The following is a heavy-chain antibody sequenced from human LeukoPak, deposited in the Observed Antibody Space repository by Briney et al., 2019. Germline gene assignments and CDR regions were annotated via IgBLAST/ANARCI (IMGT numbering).Heavy chain of an antibody. V-gene: IGHV3-30*03. CDR1: GFTFSSYW. D-gene: IGHD4-17*01. CDR2: ISYDGSNK. Sequence: QAGGSLRLSCAASGFTFSSYWMHWVRQAPGKGLEWVAVISYDGSNKYYADSVKGRFTISRDNSQNTLYLQMNSLRAEDTAVYYCAREDLYGDYEDSSTHAFDIWGQGTMVTVSS. CDR3: AREDLYGDYEDSSTHAFDI. J-gene: IGHJ3*02.